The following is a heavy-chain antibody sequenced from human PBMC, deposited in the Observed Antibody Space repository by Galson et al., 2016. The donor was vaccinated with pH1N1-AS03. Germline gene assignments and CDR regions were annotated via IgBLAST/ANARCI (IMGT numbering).Heavy chain of an antibody. CDR2: LNPDGDYK. CDR3: GPNPEYGEGAY. CDR1: GFIFSRYW. D-gene: IGHD4-17*01. Sequence: SLRLSCAGSGFIFSRYWMSWVRQAPGKGLEWVANLNPDGDYKQYVDSVKGRFTISRDNTRNSLYLQMNSLRVEETAIYYCGPNPEYGEGAYWGQGALVTVSS. J-gene: IGHJ4*02. V-gene: IGHV3-7*01.